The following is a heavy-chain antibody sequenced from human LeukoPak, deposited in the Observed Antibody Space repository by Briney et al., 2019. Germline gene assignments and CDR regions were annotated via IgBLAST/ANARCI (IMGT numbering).Heavy chain of an antibody. J-gene: IGHJ6*02. V-gene: IGHV4-59*01. D-gene: IGHD5-18*01. CDR1: GGSISSYY. CDR3: ARGGGYSYGHYYYYGMDA. Sequence: SETLSLTCTVSGGSISSYYWSWIRQPPGKGLEWIGYIYYSGSTNYNPSLKSRVTISVDTSKNQFSLKLSSVTAADTAVYYCARGGGYSYGHYYYYGMDAWGQGTTVTVSS. CDR2: IYYSGST.